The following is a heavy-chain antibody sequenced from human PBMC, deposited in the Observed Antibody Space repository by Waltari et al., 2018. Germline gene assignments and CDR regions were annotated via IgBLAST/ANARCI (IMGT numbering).Heavy chain of an antibody. V-gene: IGHV3-21*02. CDR1: AFRFSAYH. D-gene: IGHD3-10*01. CDR2: ISGSGSYT. J-gene: IGHJ6*02. Sequence: EVQLEESGGGLVEPGGSLRLSCPDSAFRFSAYHMNWVRQAPGKGLDWVSYISGSGSYTQYADSVKGRFTISRDNARNSLLLQMHSLRVEDTAVYYCARARGGDFYYGMDVWGQGTTVTVSS. CDR3: ARARGGDFYYGMDV.